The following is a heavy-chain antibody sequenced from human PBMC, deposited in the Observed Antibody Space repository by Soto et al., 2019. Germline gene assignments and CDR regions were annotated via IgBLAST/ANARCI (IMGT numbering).Heavy chain of an antibody. V-gene: IGHV1-46*01. J-gene: IGHJ5*01. D-gene: IGHD1-26*01. CDR2: INPNGGST. Sequence: XSVKVSCNAPEDSFTSYYINWVRQAPGQGLEWMGIINPNGGSTRYAQKFQGRVTFTRDTPASTVYLELRSLRSDDTAFYYCARSPGGVPGIIIEGSNWFGSWGQGTLVTVSS. CDR1: EDSFTSYY. CDR3: ARSPGGVPGIIIEGSNWFGS.